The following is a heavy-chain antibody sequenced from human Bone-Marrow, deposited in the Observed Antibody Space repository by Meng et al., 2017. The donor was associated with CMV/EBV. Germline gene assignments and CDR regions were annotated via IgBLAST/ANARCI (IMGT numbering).Heavy chain of an antibody. CDR1: GYTFTGYY. D-gene: IGHD6-13*01. CDR3: ARDPIAAAAEYYYYGMDV. J-gene: IGHJ6*02. Sequence: ASVKVSCKGSGYTFTGYYIHWVRQAPGQGLAWMGWINPNSGGTNHAQKFQGRVTMTRDTSIRTDYMELSRLRSDDTAVYYCARDPIAAAAEYYYYGMDVWGQGTTVTVSS. V-gene: IGHV1-2*02. CDR2: INPNSGGT.